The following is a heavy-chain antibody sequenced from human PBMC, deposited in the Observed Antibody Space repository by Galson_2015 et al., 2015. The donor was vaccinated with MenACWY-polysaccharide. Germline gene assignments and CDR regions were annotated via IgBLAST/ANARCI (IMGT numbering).Heavy chain of an antibody. Sequence: SLRLSCAASGFIFSSNAMSWVRQAPGKGLEWVSGISGSGGGTYYADSVKGRFTISRDNSKNTLYLQMNSLRAEDTAVYYCATRPRGGSYFDYWGQGILVTVSS. D-gene: IGHD1-26*01. CDR2: ISGSGGGT. CDR1: GFIFSSNA. V-gene: IGHV3-23*01. J-gene: IGHJ4*02. CDR3: ATRPRGGSYFDY.